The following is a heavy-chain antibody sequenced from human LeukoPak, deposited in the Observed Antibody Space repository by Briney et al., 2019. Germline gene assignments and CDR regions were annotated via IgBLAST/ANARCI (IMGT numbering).Heavy chain of an antibody. CDR1: GFTFSDYY. CDR2: ISTTSTYT. V-gene: IGHV3-11*05. Sequence: GGSPRLSCSASGFTFSDYYMSWIRQAPGKGLEWVSKISTTSTYTNYADSVKGRFTISRDNAKNSLYLQMNSLRVEDTAVYYCVREDKWYFDLWGRGTLVTVSS. J-gene: IGHJ2*01. CDR3: VREDKWYFDL.